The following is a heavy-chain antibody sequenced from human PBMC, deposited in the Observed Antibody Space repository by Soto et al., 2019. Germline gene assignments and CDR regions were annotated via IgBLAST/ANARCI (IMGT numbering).Heavy chain of an antibody. CDR2: IIPIFGTA. J-gene: IGHJ5*02. D-gene: IGHD2-15*01. CDR3: AREEGYCSGGSCYRGWFDP. V-gene: IGHV1-69*13. Sequence: SVKVSCKASGGTFSSYAISWVRQAPGQGLEWMGGIIPIFGTANYAQKFQGRVTITADESTSTAYMELSSLRSEDTAVYYCAREEGYCSGGSCYRGWFDPWRQGTLVTVSS. CDR1: GGTFSSYA.